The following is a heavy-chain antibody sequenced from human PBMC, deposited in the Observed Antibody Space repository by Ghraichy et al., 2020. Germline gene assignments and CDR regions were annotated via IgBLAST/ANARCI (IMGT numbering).Heavy chain of an antibody. CDR1: GFTFSSYS. J-gene: IGHJ4*02. V-gene: IGHV3-21*01. Sequence: GALRLSCAASGFTFSSYSMNWVRQAPGKGLEWVSSISSSSSYIYYADSVKGRFTISRDNAKNSLYLQMNSLRAEDTAVYYCASLVLTTVTTSDDYWGQGTLVTVSS. CDR3: ASLVLTTVTTSDDY. CDR2: ISSSSSYI. D-gene: IGHD4-11*01.